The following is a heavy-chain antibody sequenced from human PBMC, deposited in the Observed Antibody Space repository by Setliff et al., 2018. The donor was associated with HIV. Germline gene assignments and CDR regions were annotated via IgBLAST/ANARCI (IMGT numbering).Heavy chain of an antibody. CDR2: IYFTGSS. CDR3: ARDRSKYGTGSSAYNWFDP. V-gene: IGHV4-59*12. Sequence: SETLSLTCTVAGGSISTYYWSWIRQPPGKGLEWIGSIYFTGSSDNNPSLKSRVTMSIDTSKNQFSLKLNSVTPADTAVYFCARDRSKYGTGSSAYNWFDPWGLGTLVTVSS. D-gene: IGHD3-16*01. J-gene: IGHJ5*02. CDR1: GGSISTYY.